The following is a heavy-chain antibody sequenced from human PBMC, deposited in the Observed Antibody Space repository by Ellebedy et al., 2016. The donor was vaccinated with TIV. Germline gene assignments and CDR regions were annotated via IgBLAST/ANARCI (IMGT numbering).Heavy chain of an antibody. V-gene: IGHV1-3*01. Sequence: GESLKISCAASGFTFSSYAMHWVRQAPGQRLEWMGWINAGNGNTKYSQKFQGRVTITRDTSASTAYMELSSLRSEDTAVYYCARDGGYSSSWSSNSGGYYYYGMDVWGQGTTVTVSS. CDR3: ARDGGYSSSWSSNSGGYYYYGMDV. J-gene: IGHJ6*02. CDR1: GFTFSSYA. CDR2: INAGNGNT. D-gene: IGHD6-13*01.